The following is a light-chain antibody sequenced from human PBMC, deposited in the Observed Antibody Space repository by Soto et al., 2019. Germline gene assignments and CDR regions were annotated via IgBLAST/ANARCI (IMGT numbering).Light chain of an antibody. J-gene: IGKJ5*01. CDR3: QQRSNWTLT. CDR1: QSVSSY. V-gene: IGKV3-11*01. CDR2: DAS. Sequence: EIVLTQSPATPSLSPGERATLSRRASQSVSSYLAWYQKKTGQAPRLLIYDASNRPTDIPARFSGSGSGTDFNLTISSLEPEDFAVYECQQRSNWTLTFGQGTRLEIK.